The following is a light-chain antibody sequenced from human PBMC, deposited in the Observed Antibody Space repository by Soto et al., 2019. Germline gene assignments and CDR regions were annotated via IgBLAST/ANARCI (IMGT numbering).Light chain of an antibody. CDR1: SGYSNYA. V-gene: IGLV4-69*01. Sequence: QSVLTQSPSASASLGASVKLTCTLISGYSNYAIAWHQQQPEKGPRDLMRITTDGSHTKGNGIPDRFSGSSSGPERYLTITGLHSEDEAEYYWQTLGTCIGVLGGGIKLTVL. J-gene: IGLJ2*01. CDR2: ITTDGSH. CDR3: QTLGTCIGV.